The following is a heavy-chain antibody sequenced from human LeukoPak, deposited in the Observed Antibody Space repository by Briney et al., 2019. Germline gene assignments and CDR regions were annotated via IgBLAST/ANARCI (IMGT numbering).Heavy chain of an antibody. D-gene: IGHD2-2*02. CDR3: ARGYCSSTSCYTHDWFDP. CDR2: ISAYNGNT. J-gene: IGHJ5*02. V-gene: IGHV1-18*01. CDR1: GYTFTSYG. Sequence: ASVKVSGKASGYTFTSYGISWVRQAPGQGLEWMGWISAYNGNTNYAQKLQGRVTMTTDTSTSTAYMELRSLRSDDTAVYYCARGYCSSTSCYTHDWFDPWGQGTLVTVSS.